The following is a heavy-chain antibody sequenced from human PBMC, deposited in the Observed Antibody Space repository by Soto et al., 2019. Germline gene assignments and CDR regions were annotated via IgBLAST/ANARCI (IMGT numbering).Heavy chain of an antibody. D-gene: IGHD6-13*01. V-gene: IGHV4-39*01. Sequence: PSETLSLTCTVSGGSISSSSYYWGWIRQPPGKGLEWIGSIYYSGSTYYNPSLKSRVTISVDTSKNQFSLKLSSVTAADTAVYYCASWTRARQLAPTFDYWGQGTLVTVSS. CDR2: IYYSGST. J-gene: IGHJ4*02. CDR3: ASWTRARQLAPTFDY. CDR1: GGSISSSSYY.